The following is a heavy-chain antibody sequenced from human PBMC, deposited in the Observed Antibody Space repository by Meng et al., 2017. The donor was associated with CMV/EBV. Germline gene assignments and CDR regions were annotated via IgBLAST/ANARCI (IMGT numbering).Heavy chain of an antibody. D-gene: IGHD2-21*01. J-gene: IGHJ6*02. CDR1: GGTFSSYA. V-gene: IGHV1-69*05. CDR3: ARRAGSNENLYCGGDCYFYYYYGMDV. Sequence: SVKVSCKASGGTFSSYAISWVRQAPGQGREWMGGIIPIFGTANYAQKFQGRVTITTDESTSTAYMELSSLRSEDTAVYYCARRAGSNENLYCGGDCYFYYYYGMDVWGQGTTVTVSS. CDR2: IIPIFGTA.